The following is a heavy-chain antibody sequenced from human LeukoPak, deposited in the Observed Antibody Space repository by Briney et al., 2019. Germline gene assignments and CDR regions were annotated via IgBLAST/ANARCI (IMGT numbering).Heavy chain of an antibody. D-gene: IGHD4-17*01. J-gene: IGHJ4*02. V-gene: IGHV4-61*02. Sequence: TASETLSLTCTVSGGSIGSGSYYWSWIRQPAGKGLEWIGRIYTSGSTNYNPSLKSRVTISVDTSKNQFSLKLSSVTAADTAVYYCAATGHDYFDYWGQGTLVTVSS. CDR3: AATGHDYFDY. CDR1: GGSIGSGSYY. CDR2: IYTSGST.